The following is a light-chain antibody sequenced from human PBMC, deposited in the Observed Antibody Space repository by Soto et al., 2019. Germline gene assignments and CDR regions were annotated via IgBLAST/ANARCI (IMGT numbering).Light chain of an antibody. CDR3: QQRSNWPRT. CDR2: DAS. J-gene: IGKJ1*01. CDR1: QSVSSY. V-gene: IGKV3-11*01. Sequence: EIVFTQSPATLSLSPGERATLSCRASQSVSSYLAWYQQKPGQAPRLLIYDASNRATGIPARFSGSGSGTDFTLTISSLEPEDFAVYYCQQRSNWPRTFGQGTKADIK.